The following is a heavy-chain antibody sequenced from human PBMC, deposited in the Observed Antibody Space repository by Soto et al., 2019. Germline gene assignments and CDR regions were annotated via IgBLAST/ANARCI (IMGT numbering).Heavy chain of an antibody. J-gene: IGHJ6*03. CDR2: IYYSGST. D-gene: IGHD3-3*01. CDR3: ARGRRTTIFGVVSVYMDV. CDR1: GGSISSGGYY. V-gene: IGHV4-31*02. Sequence: SETLSLTCTVSGGSISSGGYYWSWIRQHPGKGLEWIGYIYYSGSTYYNPSLKSRVTISVDTSKNQFSLKLSSVTAADTAVYYCARGRRTTIFGVVSVYMDVWGKGTTVTVYS.